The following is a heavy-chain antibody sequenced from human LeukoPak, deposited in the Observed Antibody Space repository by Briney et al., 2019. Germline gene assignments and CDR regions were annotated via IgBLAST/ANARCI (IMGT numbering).Heavy chain of an antibody. CDR2: INHSGST. J-gene: IGHJ5*02. V-gene: IGHV4-34*01. D-gene: IGHD5-18*01. CDR1: GGSFSGYY. CDR3: ARAGRCSYGCPYCWFDP. Sequence: SETLSLTCAVYGGSFSGYYWSWIRQPPGKGLEWIGEINHSGSTNYNPSLKSRVTISVDTSKNQFSLKLSSVTAADTAVYYCARAGRCSYGCPYCWFDPWGQGTLVTVSS.